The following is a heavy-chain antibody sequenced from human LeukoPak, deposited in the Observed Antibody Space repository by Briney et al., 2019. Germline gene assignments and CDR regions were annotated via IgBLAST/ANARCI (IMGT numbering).Heavy chain of an antibody. Sequence: GSLRLSCEASGFTFSSYWMSWVRQAPGKGLEWVANIKQDGSEKKYLDSVKGRFTISRDNSKNTQYLQMNSLRAEDTAVYYCAKGAKNWYSGRLGEFDYWGQGTRVTVSS. CDR3: AKGAKNWYSGRLGEFDY. J-gene: IGHJ4*02. CDR2: IKQDGSEK. CDR1: GFTFSSYW. V-gene: IGHV3-7*03. D-gene: IGHD1-26*01.